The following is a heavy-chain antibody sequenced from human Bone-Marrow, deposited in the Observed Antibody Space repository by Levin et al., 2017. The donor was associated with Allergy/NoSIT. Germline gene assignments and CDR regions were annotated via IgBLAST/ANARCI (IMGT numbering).Heavy chain of an antibody. CDR3: TRYQDYYDSSGYLDY. V-gene: IGHV3-49*03. CDR2: IRSKAYGGTT. CDR1: GFTFGDYA. J-gene: IGHJ4*02. D-gene: IGHD3-22*01. Sequence: GESLKISCTASGFTFGDYAMSWFRQAPGKGLEWVGFIRSKAYGGTTEYAASVKGRFTISRDDSKSIAYLQMNSLKTEDTAVYYCTRYQDYYDSSGYLDYWGQGTLVTVSS.